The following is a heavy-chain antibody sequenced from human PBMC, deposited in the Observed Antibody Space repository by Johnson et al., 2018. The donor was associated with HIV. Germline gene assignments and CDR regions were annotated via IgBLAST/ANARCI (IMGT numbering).Heavy chain of an antibody. Sequence: VQLVESGGGVVQPGGSLRLSCAASRFTFSSFGMNWVRQAPGKGLQWLAFMVYDGSDEYYADSVKGRFIISRDNSKNTLYLQMNSLRAEDTAVYYCARDGEDSTSSSGAFDIWGQGTMVTVSS. CDR3: ARDGEDSTSSSGAFDI. J-gene: IGHJ3*02. CDR1: RFTFSSFG. V-gene: IGHV3-30*02. D-gene: IGHD6-6*01. CDR2: MVYDGSDE.